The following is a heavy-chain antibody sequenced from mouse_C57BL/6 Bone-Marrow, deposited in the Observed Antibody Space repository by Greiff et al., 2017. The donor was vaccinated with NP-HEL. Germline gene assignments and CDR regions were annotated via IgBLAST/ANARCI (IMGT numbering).Heavy chain of an antibody. D-gene: IGHD2-5*01. Sequence: QVQLQQPGAELVKPGASVKMSCKASGYTFTSYWITWVKQRPGQGLEWIGDIYPGSGSTNYNEKFKSKATLTVDTSSSTAYMQLSSLTSEDSSVYYCAYYSNSYYAMDYWGQGTSVTVSS. CDR1: GYTFTSYW. V-gene: IGHV1-55*01. J-gene: IGHJ4*01. CDR3: AYYSNSYYAMDY. CDR2: IYPGSGST.